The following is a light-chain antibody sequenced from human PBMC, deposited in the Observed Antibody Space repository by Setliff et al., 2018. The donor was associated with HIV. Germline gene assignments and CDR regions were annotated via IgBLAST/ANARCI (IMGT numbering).Light chain of an antibody. CDR1: SSDLGSYHL. V-gene: IGLV2-23*01. CDR2: EGS. CDR3: CSYVAGSHYV. Sequence: ALTQPASVSGSPGQSITISCTGTSSDLGSYHLVSWYQHHPGKAPKLMIYEGSQRPSGVSTRFSGSTSGDTASLTIAGLQAEDEADYYCCSYVAGSHYVFGTGTKVTVL. J-gene: IGLJ1*01.